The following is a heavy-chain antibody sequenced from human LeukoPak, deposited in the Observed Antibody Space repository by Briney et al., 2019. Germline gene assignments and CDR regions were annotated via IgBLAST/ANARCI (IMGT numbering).Heavy chain of an antibody. CDR3: ARSRDIVVVVAATNWFDP. Sequence: SVKVSCKASGGTFSSYAISWVRQAPGQGLEWMGGIIPIFGTANYAQKFQGRVTITADEPTSTAYMELSSLRSEDTAVYYCARSRDIVVVVAATNWFDPWGQGTLVTVSS. V-gene: IGHV1-69*13. J-gene: IGHJ5*02. CDR2: IIPIFGTA. CDR1: GGTFSSYA. D-gene: IGHD2-15*01.